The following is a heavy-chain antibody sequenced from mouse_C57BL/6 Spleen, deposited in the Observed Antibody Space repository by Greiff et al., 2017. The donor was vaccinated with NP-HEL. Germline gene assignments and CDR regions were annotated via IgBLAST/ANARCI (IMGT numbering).Heavy chain of an antibody. CDR2: IRLKSDNYAT. CDR3: TGPSLTGTEPFAY. J-gene: IGHJ3*01. CDR1: GFTFSNYW. Sequence: EVQGVESGGGLVQPGGSMKLSCVASGFTFSNYWMNWVRQSPEKGLEWVAQIRLKSDNYATHYAESVKGRFTISRDDSKSSVYLQMNNLRAEDTGIYYCTGPSLTGTEPFAYWGQGTLVTVSA. D-gene: IGHD4-1*01. V-gene: IGHV6-3*01.